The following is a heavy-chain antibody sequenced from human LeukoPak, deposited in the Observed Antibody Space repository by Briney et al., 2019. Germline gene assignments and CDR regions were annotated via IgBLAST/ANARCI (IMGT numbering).Heavy chain of an antibody. CDR3: ARESVDNYYYGMDV. J-gene: IGHJ6*02. V-gene: IGHV4-30-2*01. D-gene: IGHD5-12*01. CDR1: GGSISSGGYS. CDR2: IYHSGST. Sequence: SETLSLTCAVSGGSISSGGYSWSWIRQPPGKGLEWIGYIYHSGSTYHNPSLKSRVTISVDRSKNQYSLKLSSVTAADTAVYYCARESVDNYYYGMDVWGQGTTVTVSS.